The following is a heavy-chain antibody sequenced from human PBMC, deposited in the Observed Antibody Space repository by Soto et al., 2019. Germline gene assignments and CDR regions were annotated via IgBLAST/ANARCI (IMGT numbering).Heavy chain of an antibody. D-gene: IGHD6-13*01. CDR2: IYYSGST. V-gene: IGHV4-31*03. CDR1: GGSISSGGYY. CDR3: ARTRYSSSWLLYYFDY. J-gene: IGHJ4*02. Sequence: SETLSLTCTVSGGSISSGGYYWSWIRQHPGKGLEWIGYIYYSGSTYYNPPLKSRVTISVDTSKNQFSLKLSSVTAADTAVYYCARTRYSSSWLLYYFDYWGQGTLVTV.